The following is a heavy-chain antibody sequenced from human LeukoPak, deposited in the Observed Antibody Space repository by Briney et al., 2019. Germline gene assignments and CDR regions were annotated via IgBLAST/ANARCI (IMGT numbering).Heavy chain of an antibody. CDR2: IIPIFGTA. CDR1: GGTFSSYA. J-gene: IGHJ6*03. D-gene: IGHD3-3*02. CDR3: ARVGSSIYAVGYYYYMDV. V-gene: IGHV1-69*05. Sequence: ASVKVSCKASGGTFSSYAISWVRQAPGQGLEWMGGIIPIFGTANYAQKFQGRVTITTDESTSTAYMELSSLRSEDTAVYYCARVGSSIYAVGYYYYMDVWGKGTTVTVSS.